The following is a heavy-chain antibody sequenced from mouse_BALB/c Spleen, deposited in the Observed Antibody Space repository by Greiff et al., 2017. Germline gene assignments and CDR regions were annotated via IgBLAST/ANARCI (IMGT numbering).Heavy chain of an antibody. J-gene: IGHJ2*01. Sequence: EVKVVESGGGLVQPGGSLKLSCAASGFTFSSYGMSWVRQTPDKRLELVATINSNGGSTYYPDSVKGRFTISRDNAKNTLYLQMSSLKSEDTAMYYCARAPYDYDGVDYWGQGTTLTVSS. V-gene: IGHV5-6-3*01. CDR3: ARAPYDYDGVDY. CDR2: INSNGGST. CDR1: GFTFSSYG. D-gene: IGHD2-4*01.